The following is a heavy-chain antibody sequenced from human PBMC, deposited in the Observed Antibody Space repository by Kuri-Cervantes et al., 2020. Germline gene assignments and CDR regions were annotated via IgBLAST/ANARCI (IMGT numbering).Heavy chain of an antibody. Sequence: GESLKISCAASGFSFSTHGMNWVRQAPGKGLEWVSSISSSSSYIYYADSVKGRFTISRDNAKNSLYLQMNSLRAEDTAVYYCAKDVDYYDSISIYWGQGTLVTVSS. V-gene: IGHV3-21*01. J-gene: IGHJ4*02. CDR3: AKDVDYYDSISIY. CDR2: ISSSSSYI. CDR1: GFSFSTHG. D-gene: IGHD3-22*01.